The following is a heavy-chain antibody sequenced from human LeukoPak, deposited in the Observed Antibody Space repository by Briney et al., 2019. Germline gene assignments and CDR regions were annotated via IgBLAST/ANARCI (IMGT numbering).Heavy chain of an antibody. CDR2: IIPIFGTA. CDR1: GGTFSSYA. Sequence: GSSVKVSCKASGGTFSSYAISWVRQAPGQGLEWMGGIIPIFGTANYARKFQGRVTITADESTSTAYMELSSLRSEDTAVYYCARVVGSGWSPDFDYWGQGTLVTVSS. D-gene: IGHD6-19*01. J-gene: IGHJ4*02. V-gene: IGHV1-69*01. CDR3: ARVVGSGWSPDFDY.